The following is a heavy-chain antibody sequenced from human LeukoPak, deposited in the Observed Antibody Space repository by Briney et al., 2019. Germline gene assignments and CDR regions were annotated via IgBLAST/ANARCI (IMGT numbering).Heavy chain of an antibody. V-gene: IGHV3-21*01. CDR3: ARDRRDGYNVLDY. CDR2: ISSSSSYI. Sequence: GGSLRLSCAASGFTFSSYSMNWVRQAPGKGLEWVSSISSSSSYIYYADSVKGRFTISRDNAKNSLYLQMNSLRAEDTAIYYCARDRRDGYNVLDYWGQGTLVTVSS. CDR1: GFTFSSYS. J-gene: IGHJ4*02. D-gene: IGHD5-24*01.